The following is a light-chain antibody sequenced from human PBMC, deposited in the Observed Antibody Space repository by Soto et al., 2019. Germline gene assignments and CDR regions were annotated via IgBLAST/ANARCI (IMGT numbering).Light chain of an antibody. J-gene: IGLJ2*01. V-gene: IGLV1-40*01. Sequence: QAVVTQPPSVCGAAGQRVTISCTGSSSNIGAGYDVHWYQQLPGTAPKLLIYGNSNRPSGVPDRFSGSKSGTSASLAITGLQAEDEADYYCQSYDSSLSGSVFGGGTKLTVL. CDR2: GNS. CDR3: QSYDSSLSGSV. CDR1: SSNIGAGYD.